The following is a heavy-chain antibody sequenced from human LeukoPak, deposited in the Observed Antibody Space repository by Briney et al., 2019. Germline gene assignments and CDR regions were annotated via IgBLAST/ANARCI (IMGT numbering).Heavy chain of an antibody. V-gene: IGHV3-23*01. CDR1: GFTFSSYA. CDR2: ISGSGGST. Sequence: PGGSLRLSCAASGFTFSSYAMSWVRQAPGKGLEWVSAISGSGGSTYYADSVKGRFTISRDNSKNPLYLQMNSLRAEDTAVYYCAKDLKVRGVRYYYMDVWGKGPTVTVS. CDR3: AKDLKVRGVRYYYMDV. J-gene: IGHJ6*03. D-gene: IGHD3-10*01.